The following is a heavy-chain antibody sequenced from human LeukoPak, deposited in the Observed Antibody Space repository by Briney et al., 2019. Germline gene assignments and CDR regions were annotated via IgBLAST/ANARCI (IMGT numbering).Heavy chain of an antibody. CDR1: GGSFSGYY. Sequence: SETLSLTCAVYGGSFSGYYWSWIRQPPGKGLEWIGEINHSGSTNYNPSLKSRVTISVDPSKNQFSLKLSSVTAADTAVYYCARGQYRLSYFDYWGQGTLVSVSS. J-gene: IGHJ4*02. CDR3: ARGQYRLSYFDY. V-gene: IGHV4-34*01. D-gene: IGHD2-2*02. CDR2: INHSGST.